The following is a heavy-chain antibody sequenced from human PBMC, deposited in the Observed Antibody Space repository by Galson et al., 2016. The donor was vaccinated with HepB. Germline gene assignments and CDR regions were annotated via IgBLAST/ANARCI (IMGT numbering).Heavy chain of an antibody. CDR2: LSSRRSTI. J-gene: IGHJ4*02. CDR3: VRPHQGWGTTDY. Sequence: SLRLSCAASGFDFSTHEMNWVRQAPGKGLEWSSYLSSRRSTIYYAASVKGRLTISRANAKNSMYLQMNSLRAEDTVFYFCVRPHQGWGTTDYWGQGTLATVSS. V-gene: IGHV3-48*03. CDR1: GFDFSTHE. D-gene: IGHD3-16*01.